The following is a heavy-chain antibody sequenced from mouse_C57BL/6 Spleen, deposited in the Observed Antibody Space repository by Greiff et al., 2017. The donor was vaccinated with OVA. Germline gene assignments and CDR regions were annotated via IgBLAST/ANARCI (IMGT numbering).Heavy chain of an antibody. CDR1: GFTFSSYA. CDR3: ARGGVYYFDY. Sequence: EVKLMESGGGLVKPGGSLKLSCAASGFTFSSYAMSWVRQTPEKRLEWVATISDGGSYTYYPDNVKGRFTISRDNAKNNLYLQMSHLKSEDTAMYYCARGGVYYFDYWGQGTTPTVSS. V-gene: IGHV5-4*03. J-gene: IGHJ2*01. CDR2: ISDGGSYT.